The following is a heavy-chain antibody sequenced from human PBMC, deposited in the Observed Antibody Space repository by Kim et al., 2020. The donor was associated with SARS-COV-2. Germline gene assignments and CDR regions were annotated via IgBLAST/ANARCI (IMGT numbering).Heavy chain of an antibody. J-gene: IGHJ4*01. V-gene: IGHV3-30*18. D-gene: IGHD2-21*01. Sequence: GGSLRLSCAASGFTFSSYGMHWVRQAPGKGLEWVAVISYDGSNKYYADSVKGRFTISRDNSKNTLYLQMNSLRAEDTAVYYCAKDRILLGVVTTSPDDWG. CDR1: GFTFSSYG. CDR3: AKDRILLGVVTTSPDD. CDR2: ISYDGSNK.